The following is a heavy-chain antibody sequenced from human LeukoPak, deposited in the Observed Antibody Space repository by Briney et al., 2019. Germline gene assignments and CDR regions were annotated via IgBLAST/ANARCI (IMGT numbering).Heavy chain of an antibody. D-gene: IGHD1-26*01. Sequence: SQTLSLTCTVSGGSISSGFYYWSWIRQPAGKGLEWIGRIYTSGSTNYNPSLKSRVTMSVDTSKNQFSLKLSSVTAADTAVYYCARVIGGSYRGFDYWGQGTLVTVSS. CDR1: GGSISSGFYY. CDR3: ARVIGGSYRGFDY. J-gene: IGHJ4*02. V-gene: IGHV4-61*02. CDR2: IYTSGST.